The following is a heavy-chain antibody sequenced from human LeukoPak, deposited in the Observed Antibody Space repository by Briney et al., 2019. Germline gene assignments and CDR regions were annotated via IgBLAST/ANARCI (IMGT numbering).Heavy chain of an antibody. CDR2: ISGSGGST. J-gene: IGHJ4*02. CDR3: AKRGEYGDYEGY. D-gene: IGHD4-17*01. V-gene: IGHV3-23*01. CDR1: GFTFSSYA. Sequence: PGRSLRLSCAASGFTFSSYAMSWVRQAPGKGLEWVSAISGSGGSTYYADSVKGRFTISRDNSKNTLYLQMNSLRAEDTAVYYCAKRGEYGDYEGYWGQGTLVTVSS.